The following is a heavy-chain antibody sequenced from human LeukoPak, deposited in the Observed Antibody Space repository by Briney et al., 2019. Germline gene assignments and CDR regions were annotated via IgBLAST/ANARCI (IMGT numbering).Heavy chain of an antibody. V-gene: IGHV3-30*09. CDR3: ARDEYSSGRAPYYYFDY. D-gene: IGHD6-19*01. CDR2: ISYDGSNK. Sequence: PGGSLRLSCAASGFTFSSYAMHWVRQAPGKGLEWVAVISYDGSNKYYADSVKGRFAISRDSSKNTLYLQMNSLRPEDTAVYYCARDEYSSGRAPYYYFDYWGQGTLVTVSS. CDR1: GFTFSSYA. J-gene: IGHJ4*02.